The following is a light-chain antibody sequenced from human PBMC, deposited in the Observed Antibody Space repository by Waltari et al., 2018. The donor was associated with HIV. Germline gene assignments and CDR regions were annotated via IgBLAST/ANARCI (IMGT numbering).Light chain of an antibody. CDR1: RSDVGGYNY. J-gene: IGLJ7*01. CDR2: DVT. V-gene: IGLV2-14*03. Sequence: QSALTQPASVSGSPGQSITISCTGTRSDVGGYNYVSWYQQHPGKAPTLIIYDVTDRPPGFSIGCAGSNAGNTASRTISGLQAEDEADYYCVSYTSTIPLGAVFGGGTQLTVL. CDR3: VSYTSTIPLGAV.